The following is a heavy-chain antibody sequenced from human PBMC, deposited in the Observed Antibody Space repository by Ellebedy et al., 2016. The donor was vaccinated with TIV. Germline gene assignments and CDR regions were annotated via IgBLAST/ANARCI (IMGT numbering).Heavy chain of an antibody. V-gene: IGHV1-18*01. J-gene: IGHJ6*02. CDR2: ISAYNGKT. D-gene: IGHD3-10*01. CDR1: GYTFTTYG. CDR3: ARDFFVYYGSGVYGMDV. Sequence: ASVKVSCKASGYTFTTYGISWVRQALGQGLEWLGWISAYNGKTNFAHKLQGSVTMTTETSTSTAYMELRSLRPDDTAVYYCARDFFVYYGSGVYGMDVWGQGTTVTVSS.